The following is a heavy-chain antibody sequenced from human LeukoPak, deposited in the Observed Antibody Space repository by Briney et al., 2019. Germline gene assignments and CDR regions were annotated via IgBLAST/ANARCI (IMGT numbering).Heavy chain of an antibody. Sequence: PGGSLRLSCAASGFTFSTYAMSWVRQAPGKGLEWVSAISGSGGSTYYADSVKGRFTISRDNSKNTLYLQMHSLRAEDTAVYYCTKGGLAAAGGWGQGTLVTVSS. CDR2: ISGSGGST. V-gene: IGHV3-23*01. D-gene: IGHD6-13*01. CDR3: TKGGLAAAGG. CDR1: GFTFSTYA. J-gene: IGHJ4*02.